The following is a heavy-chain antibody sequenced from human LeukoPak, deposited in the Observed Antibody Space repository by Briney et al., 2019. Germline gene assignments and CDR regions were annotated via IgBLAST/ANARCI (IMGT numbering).Heavy chain of an antibody. V-gene: IGHV3-66*01. Sequence: PGGSLRLSCAASGFTVSSNYMSWVRQAPGKGLEWVSVIYSGGSTYYADSVKGRFTISRDNSKNTLYLQMNSLRAEDTAVYYCAREKSGGWSAGGAHFDYWGQGTLVTVSS. CDR2: IYSGGST. J-gene: IGHJ4*02. CDR3: AREKSGGWSAGGAHFDY. CDR1: GFTVSSNY. D-gene: IGHD6-19*01.